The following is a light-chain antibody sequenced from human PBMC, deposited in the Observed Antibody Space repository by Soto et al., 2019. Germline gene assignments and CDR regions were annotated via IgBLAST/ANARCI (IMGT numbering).Light chain of an antibody. CDR1: QSVSSN. CDR3: QQRNEWPLT. Sequence: IVMTQSPATLSVSPWDRVTLSCRASQSVSSNLAWYQQKPGQPPRLFIYGATSRATGVPARFSGSRSGTEFNLTISSLQSEDFAVYYCQQRNEWPLTFGQGTRLEIK. J-gene: IGKJ5*01. CDR2: GAT. V-gene: IGKV3-15*01.